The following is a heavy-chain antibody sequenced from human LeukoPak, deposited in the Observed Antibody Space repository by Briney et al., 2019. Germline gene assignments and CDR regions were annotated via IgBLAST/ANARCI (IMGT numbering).Heavy chain of an antibody. CDR3: AKPSVPAAIPNWSDP. CDR2: IRYDGTNK. V-gene: IGHV3-30*02. D-gene: IGHD2-2*02. Sequence: GGSLRLSCAASGFTFSSYGMHWVRQAPGKGLEWVAFIRYDGTNKYYADSVRGRFTISRDNSKSSLYLQMNSLRAEDTAVYYCAKPSVPAAIPNWSDPWGQGTLVTVSS. CDR1: GFTFSSYG. J-gene: IGHJ5*02.